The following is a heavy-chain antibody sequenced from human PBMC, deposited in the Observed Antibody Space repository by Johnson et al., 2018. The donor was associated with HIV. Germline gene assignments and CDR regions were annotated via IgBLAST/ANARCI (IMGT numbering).Heavy chain of an antibody. CDR1: GITFSDYA. J-gene: IGHJ3*02. Sequence: QVHLVASGGGLVQSGGSLRLSCAASGITFSDYAMHWVRQAPGKGLEWVAVISYDGSNKYYADSVKGRFTISRDNSKNTLYLQMNSLRAEDTAVYYCAKGGPLFVDAFDIWGLGTMVTVSS. CDR3: AKGGPLFVDAFDI. V-gene: IGHV3-30-3*01. D-gene: IGHD3-3*01. CDR2: ISYDGSNK.